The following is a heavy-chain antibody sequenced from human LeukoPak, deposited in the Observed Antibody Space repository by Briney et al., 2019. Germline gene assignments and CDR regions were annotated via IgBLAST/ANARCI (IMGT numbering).Heavy chain of an antibody. CDR2: INHSGST. J-gene: IGHJ6*03. CDR1: GGSFSGYY. Sequence: SETLSLTCAVYGGSFSGYYWSWIRQPPGKGLEWIGEINHSGSTNYNPSLKSRVTISVDTSKNQFSLKLSSVTAADTAVYYCARDPYSGSYGDYYYYYMDVWGKGTTVTISS. V-gene: IGHV4-34*01. CDR3: ARDPYSGSYGDYYYYYMDV. D-gene: IGHD1-26*01.